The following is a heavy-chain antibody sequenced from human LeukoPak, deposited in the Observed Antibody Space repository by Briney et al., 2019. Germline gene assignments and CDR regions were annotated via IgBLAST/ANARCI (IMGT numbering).Heavy chain of an antibody. D-gene: IGHD3-10*01. CDR1: GFTFSDYY. CDR3: ARDLGSGSYYKGT. Sequence: GGSLRLSCAASGFTFSDYYMSWIRQAPGKGLEWVSYISSSGNTMYYADSVKGRFTISRDNAKNSLYLQMNSLRAEDTAVYYCARDLGSGSYYKGTWGQGTLVTVSS. CDR2: ISSSGNTM. J-gene: IGHJ4*02. V-gene: IGHV3-11*04.